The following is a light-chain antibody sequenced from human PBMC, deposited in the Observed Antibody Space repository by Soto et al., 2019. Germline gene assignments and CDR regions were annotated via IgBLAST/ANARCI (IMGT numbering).Light chain of an antibody. CDR1: ENANGH. CDR2: EAS. Sequence: IQMTQSPNTLSASVGDRVTITCRASENANGHLAWYQQKPGKAPKLLIYEASILESGVPSRFSGSGYGTEFTLTITGLLSEDFVTYYCQQYNDLPSFGQGTKV. J-gene: IGKJ1*01. V-gene: IGKV1-5*03. CDR3: QQYNDLPS.